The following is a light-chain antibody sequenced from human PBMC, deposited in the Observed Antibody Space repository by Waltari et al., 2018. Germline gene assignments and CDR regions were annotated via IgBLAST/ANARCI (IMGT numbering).Light chain of an antibody. CDR1: KNDVGAPTF. Sequence: QSALTQPASVSGSPGQSITIPCTGPKNDVGAPTFHPGYHRHPGNAPNLIITDVSIRPSGFSNRFSGSKPGNPASLTISGLQAEDEAEYYCTAYTISSTLVFGGGTQLNVL. CDR2: DVS. CDR3: TAYTISSTLV. J-gene: IGLJ3*02. V-gene: IGLV2-14*03.